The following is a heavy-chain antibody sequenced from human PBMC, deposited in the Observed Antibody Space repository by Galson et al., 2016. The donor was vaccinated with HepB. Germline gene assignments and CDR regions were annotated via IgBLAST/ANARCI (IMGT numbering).Heavy chain of an antibody. J-gene: IGHJ4*02. CDR1: GFTFSSYA. Sequence: SLRLSCAASGFTFSSYAMTWVRQAPGKGLEWVSGISGSGGSTYYADSVKGRFTISRDNSKDTLYLQMNILSAEDTAVFYCAKGYGIFDYWGQGTLDTVPS. CDR2: ISGSGGST. CDR3: AKGYGIFDY. D-gene: IGHD1-1*01. V-gene: IGHV3-23*01.